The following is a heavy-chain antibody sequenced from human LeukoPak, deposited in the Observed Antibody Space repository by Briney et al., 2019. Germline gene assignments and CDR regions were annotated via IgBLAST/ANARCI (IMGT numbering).Heavy chain of an antibody. D-gene: IGHD5-12*01. CDR2: IYPGDSDT. V-gene: IGHV5-51*01. CDR3: ARLSLADIVATSDY. J-gene: IGHJ4*02. CDR1: GYRFTSYW. Sequence: GESLKISCKGSGYRFTSYWIGLVRQMPGEGLEWMGIIYPGDSDTRYSPSFQGQVTISADKYLSTAYLQWSKLKASDTAMYYCARLSLADIVATSDYWGQGTLVTVSS.